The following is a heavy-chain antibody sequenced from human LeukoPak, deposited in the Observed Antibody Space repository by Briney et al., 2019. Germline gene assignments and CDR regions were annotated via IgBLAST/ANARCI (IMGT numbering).Heavy chain of an antibody. J-gene: IGHJ6*03. CDR2: INHSGST. CDR1: RGSFRGYY. D-gene: IGHD3-9*01. CDR3: ARGLKRYPHLGYYYMDV. V-gene: IGHV4-34*01. Sequence: SETLSLTCAVYRGSFRGYYWSWIRHPPRKGLEWSGEINHSGSTNYNPSLKSRVTISVDTSKNQFSLKLSSVTAADTAVYYCARGLKRYPHLGYYYMDVWGKGTTVTVSS.